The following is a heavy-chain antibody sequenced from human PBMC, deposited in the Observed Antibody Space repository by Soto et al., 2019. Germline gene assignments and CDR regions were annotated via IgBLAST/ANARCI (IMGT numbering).Heavy chain of an antibody. CDR2: ISGSGGST. J-gene: IGHJ6*02. CDR3: AKSYSAYGLNGGMDV. V-gene: IGHV3-23*01. Sequence: GGSLRLSCAASGFTFSSYAMSWVRQAPGKGLEWVSAISGSGGSTYYADSVKGRFTISRDNSKNTLYLQMNSLRAEDTAVYYCAKSYSAYGLNGGMDVWGQGTTVTVSS. CDR1: GFTFSSYA. D-gene: IGHD2-15*01.